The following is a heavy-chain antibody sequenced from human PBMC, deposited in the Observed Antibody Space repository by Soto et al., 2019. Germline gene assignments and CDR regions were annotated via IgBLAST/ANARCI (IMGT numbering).Heavy chain of an antibody. V-gene: IGHV3-33*01. Sequence: QVQVVESGGGVVQPGRSLGLSCVASGFSFSTYGINWVRQAPGKGLEWVAFISFGGTNTNYADSVKGRFTISRDDSRNTVYLQMNSLRVEDTAVYYCARDRNGYSPWGQGTLVTVSS. CDR2: ISFGGTNT. J-gene: IGHJ5*02. D-gene: IGHD1-1*01. CDR3: ARDRNGYSP. CDR1: GFSFSTYG.